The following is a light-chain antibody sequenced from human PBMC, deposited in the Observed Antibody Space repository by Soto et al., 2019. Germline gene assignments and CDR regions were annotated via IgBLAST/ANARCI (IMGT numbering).Light chain of an antibody. Sequence: EIVLTQSPGTLSLSPGERATLSCRASESVTSSYLAWYQHKPGQAPRLLIYGASSKATGIPDRFSGSGSGTDFTLTLSRQDPEDFAMYYCQQYGRSPRTVGQGTNVKNK. CDR3: QQYGRSPRT. J-gene: IGKJ1*01. CDR1: ESVTSSY. V-gene: IGKV3-20*01. CDR2: GAS.